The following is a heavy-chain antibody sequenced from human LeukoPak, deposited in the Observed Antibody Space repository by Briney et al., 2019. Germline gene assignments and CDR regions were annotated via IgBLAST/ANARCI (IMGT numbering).Heavy chain of an antibody. J-gene: IGHJ4*02. CDR3: ASGRYCSGGSCYGIPNY. D-gene: IGHD2-15*01. CDR2: IYYSGST. V-gene: IGHV4-59*08. Sequence: PSETLSLTCTVSGGSISSYYWSWIRQPSGKGLEWIGYIYYSGSTNYNPSLKSRVTISVDTSKNQFSLKLSSVTAADTAVYYCASGRYCSGGSCYGIPNYWGQGTLVTVSS. CDR1: GGSISSYY.